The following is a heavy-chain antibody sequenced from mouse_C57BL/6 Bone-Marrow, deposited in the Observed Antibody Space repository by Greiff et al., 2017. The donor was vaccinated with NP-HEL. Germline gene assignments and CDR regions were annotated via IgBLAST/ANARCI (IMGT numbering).Heavy chain of an antibody. D-gene: IGHD1-1*01. Sequence: EVQRVESGGGLVKPGGSLKLSCAASGFTFSSYAMSWVRQTPEKRLEWVATISDGGSYTYYPDNVKGRFTISRDNAKNNLYLQMSHLKSEDTAMYYCARGYGSSYWYFDVWGTGTTVTVSS. CDR2: ISDGGSYT. CDR1: GFTFSSYA. CDR3: ARGYGSSYWYFDV. J-gene: IGHJ1*03. V-gene: IGHV5-4*01.